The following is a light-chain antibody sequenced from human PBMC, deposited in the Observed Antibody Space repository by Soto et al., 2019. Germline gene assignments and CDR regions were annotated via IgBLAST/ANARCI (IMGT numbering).Light chain of an antibody. Sequence: QSALTHPASIAASAGQSITISCTGTSSDVGGYNYVSWYQQHPGRAPELMIYDVSNRPSGVSNRFSGSKSGNTASLTISGLQAEDEADYYCSSYTSSRTLYVFGTGT. CDR2: DVS. J-gene: IGLJ1*01. CDR3: SSYTSSRTLYV. V-gene: IGLV2-14*01. CDR1: SSDVGGYNY.